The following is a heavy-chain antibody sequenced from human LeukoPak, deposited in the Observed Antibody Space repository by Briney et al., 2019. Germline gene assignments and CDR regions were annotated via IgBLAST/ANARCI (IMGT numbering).Heavy chain of an antibody. Sequence: SETLSLTCAVYGGSFSGYYWSWIRQPPGKGLEWIGEINHSGSTNYNPSLKSRVTISVDTSKNQFSLKLSSVTAADTAVYYCARRGSGSYYNVRSPRYFQHWGQGTLVTVSS. CDR1: GGSFSGYY. CDR3: ARRGSGSYYNVRSPRYFQH. V-gene: IGHV4-34*01. J-gene: IGHJ1*01. CDR2: INHSGST. D-gene: IGHD3-10*01.